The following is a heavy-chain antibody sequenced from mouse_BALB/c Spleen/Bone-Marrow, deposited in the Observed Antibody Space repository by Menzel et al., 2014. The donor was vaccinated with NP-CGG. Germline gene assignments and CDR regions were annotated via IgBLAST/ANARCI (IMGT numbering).Heavy chain of an antibody. Sequence: VKLVESGPGLAQPSQSLSITCTVSGFSLTSYGVHWVRQSPGKGLEWLGVIWRGGSTDYNAAFMSRLSITKDNSKSQVFFKMNSLRADDTAIYYCAKKREIYYGYGAMDYWGQGTSVTVSS. J-gene: IGHJ4*01. D-gene: IGHD2-2*01. V-gene: IGHV2-5*01. CDR1: GFSLTSYG. CDR2: IWRGGST. CDR3: AKKREIYYGYGAMDY.